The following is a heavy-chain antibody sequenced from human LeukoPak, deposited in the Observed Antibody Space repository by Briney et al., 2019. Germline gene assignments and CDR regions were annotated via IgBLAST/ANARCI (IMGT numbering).Heavy chain of an antibody. Sequence: SVKVSCKASGGTFSSYAISWVRQAPGQGLEWMGRIIPIFGTANYAQKFQGRVTITTDESTSTAYMELSSLRSEDTAVYYCARDSHYDISTGNDYWGQGTLVTVSS. CDR2: IIPIFGTA. V-gene: IGHV1-69*05. CDR1: GGTFSSYA. J-gene: IGHJ4*02. D-gene: IGHD3-9*01. CDR3: ARDSHYDISTGNDY.